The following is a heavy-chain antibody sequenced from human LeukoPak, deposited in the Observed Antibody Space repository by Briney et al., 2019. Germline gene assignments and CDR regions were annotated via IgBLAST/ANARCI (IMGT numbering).Heavy chain of an antibody. CDR2: IIPILGIA. V-gene: IGHV1-69*04. CDR1: GGTFSSYA. J-gene: IGHJ4*02. D-gene: IGHD3-22*01. CDR3: ARVVSGYDSVGY. Sequence: ASVKVSCKASGGTFSSYAVNWVRQAPGQGLEWMGRIIPILGIANYAQKFQGRVTITADKSTSTAYMELSSLRSEDTAVYYCARVVSGYDSVGYWGQGTLVTVSS.